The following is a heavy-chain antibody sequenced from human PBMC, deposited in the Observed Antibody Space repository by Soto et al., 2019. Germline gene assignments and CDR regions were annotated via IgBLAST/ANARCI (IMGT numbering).Heavy chain of an antibody. CDR1: GGSISSGDYY. CDR3: APDNLVFFDH. CDR2: IYFSGST. V-gene: IGHV4-30-4*01. Sequence: SETLSLTCTVSGGSISSGDYYWSWIRQPPGKGLEWIGYIYFSGSTYYNPSLRSRVTISLDTSKNQFSLKLSSVTVADTAVYYCAPDNLVFFDHWGQGTLVTVSS. D-gene: IGHD2-15*01. J-gene: IGHJ4*02.